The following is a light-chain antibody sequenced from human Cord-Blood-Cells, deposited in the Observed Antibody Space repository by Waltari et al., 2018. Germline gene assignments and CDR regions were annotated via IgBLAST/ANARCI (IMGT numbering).Light chain of an antibody. CDR1: RLRSSY. CDR2: GKD. Sequence: SSNLTQDPAVSVPLGQTLRITCQRDRLRSSYASGYQQKPGQAPVLVSYGKDNLASRIPGRVAGSGTGNTAAWTITGAQAEDEAYYFSNTRDSSGNHLVFGGGTNLVV. CDR3: NTRDSSGNHLV. J-gene: IGLJ3*02. V-gene: IGLV3-19*01.